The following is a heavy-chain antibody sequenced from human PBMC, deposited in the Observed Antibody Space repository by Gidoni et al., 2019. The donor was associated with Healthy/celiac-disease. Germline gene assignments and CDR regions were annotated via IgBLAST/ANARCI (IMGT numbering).Heavy chain of an antibody. CDR1: GFTFSSSW. D-gene: IGHD3-16*02. CDR3: ARDRDGDYVWGSYRPDYWFDP. J-gene: IGHJ5*02. Sequence: EVQLVESGGGLVQPGGSLRLSCAASGFTFSSSWMSGVRQAPGKGLEWVANIKQDGSEKYYVDSVKGRFTISRDNAKNSLYLQMNSLRAEDTAVYYCARDRDGDYVWGSYRPDYWFDPWGQGTLVTVSS. CDR2: IKQDGSEK. V-gene: IGHV3-7*01.